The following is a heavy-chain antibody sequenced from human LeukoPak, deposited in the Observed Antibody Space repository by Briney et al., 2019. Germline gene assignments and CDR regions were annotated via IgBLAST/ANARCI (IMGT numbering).Heavy chain of an antibody. J-gene: IGHJ3*02. CDR3: ARQKCTSTSCLTKNAFDI. D-gene: IGHD2-2*01. CDR2: IYTSGST. CDR1: GSISSYY. V-gene: IGHV4-4*09. Sequence: SETLSLTCTVSGSISSYYWSWIRQPPGKGLEWIGYIYTSGSTNYNPSLKSRVTISVDTSKNQFSLDLSSVTAADTAVYYCARQKCTSTSCLTKNAFDIWGQGTMVTISS.